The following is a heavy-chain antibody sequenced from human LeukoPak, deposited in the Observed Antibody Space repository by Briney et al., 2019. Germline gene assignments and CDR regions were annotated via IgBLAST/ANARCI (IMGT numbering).Heavy chain of an antibody. CDR1: GASISAYY. Sequence: LSETLSLTCNVPGASISAYYWAWIRQPPGKGLEWIGYAYYSGSAKYNPSLKSRVTISVDTSKNQFSLRLTSASAADTAVYYCARWAALITFGGVFFDPWGQGTLVTVSS. CDR3: ARWAALITFGGVFFDP. D-gene: IGHD3-16*01. V-gene: IGHV4-59*01. J-gene: IGHJ5*02. CDR2: AYYSGSA.